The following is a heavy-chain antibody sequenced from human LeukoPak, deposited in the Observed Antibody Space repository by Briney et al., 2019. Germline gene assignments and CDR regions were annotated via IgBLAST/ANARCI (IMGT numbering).Heavy chain of an antibody. V-gene: IGHV4-39*07. J-gene: IGHJ3*02. CDR2: IYYSGST. CDR1: GGSISSSHYY. Sequence: SETLSLTCTVSGGSISSSHYYWGWLRQPPGKGLEWIGSIYYSGSTYYNPSLKSRVTVSVDTSKNQFSLKLSSVTAADTAVYYCVKSNSRYQPWTLDIWGRGTMVTVSS. D-gene: IGHD2-2*01. CDR3: VKSNSRYQPWTLDI.